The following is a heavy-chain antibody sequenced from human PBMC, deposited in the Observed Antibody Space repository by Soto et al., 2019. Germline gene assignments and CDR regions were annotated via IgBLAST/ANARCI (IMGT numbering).Heavy chain of an antibody. V-gene: IGHV3-23*01. J-gene: IGHJ4*02. CDR2: TGALGIST. D-gene: IGHD2-15*01. Sequence: EVQLLESGGGLVQRGGTLRLSCAASGFTFSSYAMTWVRQAPGKGLEWVSATGALGISTYYADSVQGRFTISRDNSNNTLYLQLISLRLDVTALSFIAKDPGAVALPHFDFCGQGTQVTVSS. CDR3: AKDPGAVALPHFDF. CDR1: GFTFSSYA.